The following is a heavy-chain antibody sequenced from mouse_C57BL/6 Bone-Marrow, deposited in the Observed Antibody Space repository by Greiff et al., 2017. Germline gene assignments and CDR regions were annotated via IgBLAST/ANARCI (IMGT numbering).Heavy chain of an antibody. CDR1: GFTFSSYG. D-gene: IGHD2-2*01. J-gene: IGHJ3*01. Sequence: EVKLMESGGDLVKPGGSLKLSCAASGFTFSSYGMSWVRQTPDKRLEWVATISSGGSYTYYPDSVKGRFTISRDNAKNTLYLQRSSLKSEDTAMYYCARLGGYDGAWFAYWGQGTLVTVSA. CDR3: ARLGGYDGAWFAY. V-gene: IGHV5-6*01. CDR2: ISSGGSYT.